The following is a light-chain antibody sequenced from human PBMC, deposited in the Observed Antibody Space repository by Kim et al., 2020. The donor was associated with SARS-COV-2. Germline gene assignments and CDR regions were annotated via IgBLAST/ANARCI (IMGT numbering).Light chain of an antibody. V-gene: IGKV3-15*01. CDR1: QSVSIN. CDR3: LQSYNWPWT. CDR2: GAS. J-gene: IGKJ1*01. Sequence: SASPGPRAPLSCRASQSVSINLAWYQQRPGQAPRLLIHGASIRATGIPVRFSGEGSGTEFTLTISSLQSEDFAVYFCLQSYNWPWTFGQGTKLEI.